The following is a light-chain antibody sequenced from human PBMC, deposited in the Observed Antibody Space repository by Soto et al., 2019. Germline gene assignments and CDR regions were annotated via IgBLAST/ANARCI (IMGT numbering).Light chain of an antibody. CDR2: AAI. V-gene: IGKV1-16*01. J-gene: IGKJ3*01. CDR3: QQYSSYPFT. Sequence: DIQMTQSPSSLSASVGDRVTITCRASQTITTYLNWYQHKPGKAPKLLIYAAISLQSGVPSRFSGSGSGTDFTLTISSLQPEDVATYYCQQYSSYPFTFGPGTKVDIK. CDR1: QTITTY.